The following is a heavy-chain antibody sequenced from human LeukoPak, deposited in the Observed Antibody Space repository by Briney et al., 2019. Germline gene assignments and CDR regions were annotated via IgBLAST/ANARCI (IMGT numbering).Heavy chain of an antibody. CDR3: ARDLNWGYGDNWFDP. CDR2: INPNSGGT. D-gene: IGHD7-27*01. V-gene: IGHV1-2*02. J-gene: IGHJ5*02. Sequence: ASVKVSCKASGYTFTGYYMHWVRQAPGQGLEWMGWINPNSGGTNYAQNFQDRVTMTRDTSISTAYMGLSRLRSDDTAVYYCARDLNWGYGDNWFDPWGQGTLVTVSS. CDR1: GYTFTGYY.